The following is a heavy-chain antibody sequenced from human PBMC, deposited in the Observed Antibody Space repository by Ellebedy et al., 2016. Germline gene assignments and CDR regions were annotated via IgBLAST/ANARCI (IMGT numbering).Heavy chain of an antibody. D-gene: IGHD2-2*01. J-gene: IGHJ4*02. CDR3: VRGRRGALVPGAKVRSFFDS. Sequence: SETLSLTCAVDRTSFSLFYWSWIRLASGKGLEWIGEIYSTGITTYNPSLGGRVTISLDTSNMQFSLKVTSVTAADTAIYYCVRGRRGALVPGAKVRSFFDSWGQGSLVTVSS. V-gene: IGHV4-34*01. CDR1: RTSFSLFY. CDR2: IYSTGIT.